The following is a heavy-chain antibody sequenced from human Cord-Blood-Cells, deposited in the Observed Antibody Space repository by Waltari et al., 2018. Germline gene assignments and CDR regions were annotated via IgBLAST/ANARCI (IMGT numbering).Heavy chain of an antibody. Sequence: EVQLVESGGVVVQPGGYLRLSCAASGFTFVDYTQHWVRQAPGKGLERVSLISWDGGSTYYAGSVKRRFTISRDNSKNSLYLQMNSLRTEDTALYYCAKERTGDLDYWGQGTLVTVSS. D-gene: IGHD7-27*01. V-gene: IGHV3-43*01. CDR3: AKERTGDLDY. CDR2: ISWDGGST. J-gene: IGHJ4*02. CDR1: GFTFVDYT.